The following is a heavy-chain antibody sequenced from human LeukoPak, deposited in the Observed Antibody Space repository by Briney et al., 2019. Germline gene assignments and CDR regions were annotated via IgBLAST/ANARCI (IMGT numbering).Heavy chain of an antibody. J-gene: IGHJ6*03. CDR3: ARVLGITMVRGASYYMDV. CDR2: ITPIFGTA. D-gene: IGHD3-10*01. CDR1: GGTFSSYA. Sequence: SVKVSCKASGGTFSSYAISWVRQAPGQGLEWMGGITPIFGTANYAQKFQGRVTITTDESTSTAYMELSSLRSEDTAVYYCARVLGITMVRGASYYMDVWGKGTTVTVSS. V-gene: IGHV1-69*05.